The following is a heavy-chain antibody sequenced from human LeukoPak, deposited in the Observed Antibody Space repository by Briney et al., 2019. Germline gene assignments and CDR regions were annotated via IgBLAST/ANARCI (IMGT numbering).Heavy chain of an antibody. CDR1: GGSFSGYY. D-gene: IGHD6-19*01. CDR3: ARGPEDSSGWLLYFDY. Sequence: SETLSLTRAVYGGSFSGYYWSWIRQPPGKGLEWIGEINHSGSTNYNPSLKSRVTISVDTSKNQFSLKLGSVTAADTAVYYCARGPEDSSGWLLYFDYWGQGTLVTVSS. CDR2: INHSGST. J-gene: IGHJ4*02. V-gene: IGHV4-34*01.